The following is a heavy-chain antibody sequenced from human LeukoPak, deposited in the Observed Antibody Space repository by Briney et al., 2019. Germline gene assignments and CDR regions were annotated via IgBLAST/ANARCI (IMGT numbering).Heavy chain of an antibody. Sequence: RSSETLSLTCAVYGGSFSSYYWSWVRQPPGKGLEWLAEVNDSGSTNYNPSLKSRVTISVDTSKNQFSLQLNSVTPEDTAVYYCARDRDLGNYYDGMVVWGQGTTVTVSS. D-gene: IGHD7-27*01. V-gene: IGHV4-34*01. J-gene: IGHJ6*02. CDR2: VNDSGST. CDR1: GGSFSSYY. CDR3: ARDRDLGNYYDGMVV.